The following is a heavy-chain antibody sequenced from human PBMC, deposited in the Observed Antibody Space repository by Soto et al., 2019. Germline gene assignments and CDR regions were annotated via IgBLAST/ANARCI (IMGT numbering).Heavy chain of an antibody. V-gene: IGHV4-31*11. CDR3: VRMVRGGRGLDP. J-gene: IGHJ5*02. Sequence: QVQLQESGPGLVKPSQTLSLTCAVSGASINNGGYYWSWVRQHPGKGLEWLGHIYHSRDTYYIPSLKSQLTISVDTSKNQFSLNLTSATAADTAVYFCVRMVRGGRGLDPWGQGTLVSVSS. CDR1: GASINNGGYY. D-gene: IGHD3-10*01. CDR2: IYHSRDT.